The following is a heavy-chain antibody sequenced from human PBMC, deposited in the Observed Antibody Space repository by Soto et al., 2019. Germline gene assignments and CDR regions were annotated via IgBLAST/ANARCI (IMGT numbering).Heavy chain of an antibody. J-gene: IGHJ5*02. V-gene: IGHV1-8*01. CDR2: MNPNSGNT. CDR3: ARGPRLLWFGGGWFDP. Sequence: GASVKVSCKASGYTFTSYDSNWVRQATGQGLEWMGWMNPNSGNTGYAQKFQGRVTMTRNTSISTAYMELSSLRSEDTAVYYCARGPRLLWFGGGWFDPWGQGTLVTVPQ. D-gene: IGHD3-10*01. CDR1: GYTFTSYD.